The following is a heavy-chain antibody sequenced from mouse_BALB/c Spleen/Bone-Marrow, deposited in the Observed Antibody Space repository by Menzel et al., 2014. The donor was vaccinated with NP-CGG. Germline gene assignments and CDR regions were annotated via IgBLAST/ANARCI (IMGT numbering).Heavy chain of an antibody. CDR3: ARRGWDGYFDY. J-gene: IGHJ2*01. CDR2: INSNGGST. V-gene: IGHV5-6-2*01. Sequence: EVKLVESGGGLVKLGGYLKLSCAASGFTFRSYYMSWVRQTPEKRLALVAAINSNGGSTYYPDTVKGRFTIARDNAKNTLYLQMSSLKSEDTALYYCARRGWDGYFDYWGQGTTLTVSS. D-gene: IGHD4-1*01. CDR1: GFTFRSYY.